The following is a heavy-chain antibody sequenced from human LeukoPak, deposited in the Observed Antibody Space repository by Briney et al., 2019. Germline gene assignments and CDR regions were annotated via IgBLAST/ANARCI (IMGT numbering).Heavy chain of an antibody. CDR3: ARDLDTAMVTWFDP. D-gene: IGHD5-18*01. J-gene: IGHJ5*02. CDR2: ISYDGSNK. V-gene: IGHV3-30-3*01. CDR1: GFTFSSYA. Sequence: AGGSLILSCAASGFTFSSYAMDWVRQAPGKGLEWVAVISYDGSNKYYADSVKGRFTISRDNSKNTLYLQMNSLRAEDTAVYYCARDLDTAMVTWFDPWGQGPLVTVSS.